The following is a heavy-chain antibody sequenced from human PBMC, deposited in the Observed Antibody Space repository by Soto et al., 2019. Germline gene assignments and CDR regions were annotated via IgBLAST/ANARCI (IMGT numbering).Heavy chain of an antibody. CDR2: TGSGTGPG. V-gene: IGHV1-69*06. J-gene: IGHJ4*02. D-gene: IGHD2-15*01. CDR1: GGSLSTNP. Sequence: GASVKVSCKASGGSLSTNPISWVRQAPGQGLEWMGGTGSGTGPGNNAQKFQGRLTVTADKSTSTVCMELTNLSSEDTAVYYCARRDSGGFFRFFDSWGQGTLVTVSS. CDR3: ARRDSGGFFRFFDS.